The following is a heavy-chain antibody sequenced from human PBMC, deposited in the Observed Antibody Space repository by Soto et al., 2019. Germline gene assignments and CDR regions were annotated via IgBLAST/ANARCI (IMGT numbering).Heavy chain of an antibody. D-gene: IGHD7-27*01. V-gene: IGHV3-30-3*01. CDR2: ISYDGSNK. CDR1: GFTFSSYA. J-gene: IGHJ6*02. Sequence: GGSLRLSCAASGFTFSSYAMHWVRQAPGKGLEWVAVISYDGSNKYYADSVKGRFTISRDNSKNTLYLQMNSLRAEDTAVYYCARTLTPSPNSPYYYYGMDVWGQGTTVTVSS. CDR3: ARTLTPSPNSPYYYYGMDV.